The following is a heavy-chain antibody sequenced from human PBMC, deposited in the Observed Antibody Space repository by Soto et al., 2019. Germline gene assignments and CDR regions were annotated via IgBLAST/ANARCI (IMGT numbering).Heavy chain of an antibody. CDR2: ISAYSGNT. Sequence: QVQLVQSGAEVKKPGASVRVSCKASGYTFTNYGISWVRQAPGQGLEWMGWISAYSGNTNFAQKLQGRVTMTTDTSTRAGYKELRSLRSDDTAVYYCARDRTGVAGILEHDYYGMDVWGQGTTVTVSS. V-gene: IGHV1-18*04. CDR1: GYTFTNYG. J-gene: IGHJ6*02. D-gene: IGHD6-19*01. CDR3: ARDRTGVAGILEHDYYGMDV.